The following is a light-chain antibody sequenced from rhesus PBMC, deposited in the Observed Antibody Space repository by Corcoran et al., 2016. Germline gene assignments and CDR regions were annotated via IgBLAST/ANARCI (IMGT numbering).Light chain of an antibody. CDR3: CSFAGSNTFI. V-gene: IGLV2-23*03. CDR2: DVT. J-gene: IGLJ1*01. CDR1: SSDIGGYNR. Sequence: QAAPTQSPSVSGSPGQSVTISCTGTSSDIGGYNRVSWYQQHPGKAPKLMIYDVTKRPSAVSDRFFGSKSGNTASLTISGLQPEDEADYYCCSFAGSNTFIFGGGTRLTVL.